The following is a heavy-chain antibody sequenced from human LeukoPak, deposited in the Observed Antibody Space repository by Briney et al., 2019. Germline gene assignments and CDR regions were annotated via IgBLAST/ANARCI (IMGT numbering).Heavy chain of an antibody. Sequence: GRSLRLSCAASGFTFSTYGMAWVRQTPGKGLEWVSSITTSGGGTYYADSVKGRFTISRDNSKNTLYLQMSSLRAEDTAVYYCAKEGNVAVTTYDYWGQGTLVTVSS. V-gene: IGHV3-23*01. CDR2: ITTSGGGT. D-gene: IGHD2-21*02. CDR1: GFTFSTYG. J-gene: IGHJ4*02. CDR3: AKEGNVAVTTYDY.